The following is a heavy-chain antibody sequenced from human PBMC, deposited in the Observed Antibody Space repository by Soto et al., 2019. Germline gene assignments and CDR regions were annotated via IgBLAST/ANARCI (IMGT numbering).Heavy chain of an antibody. Sequence: QVQLVQSGAEVKKPGASVKVSCKASGYTFTSYGISWVRQAPGQGLEWMGWISASNGDTNYAQKFRGRVTMTTDTSTSTAYMELGSLRSDDTAVYYCARLRTDYYYGMDVWGQGTTVTVSS. D-gene: IGHD3-16*01. CDR3: ARLRTDYYYGMDV. V-gene: IGHV1-18*01. CDR1: GYTFTSYG. CDR2: ISASNGDT. J-gene: IGHJ6*02.